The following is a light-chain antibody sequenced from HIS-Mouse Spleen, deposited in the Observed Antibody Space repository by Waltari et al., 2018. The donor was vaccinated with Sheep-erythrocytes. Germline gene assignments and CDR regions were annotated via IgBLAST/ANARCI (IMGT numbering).Light chain of an antibody. CDR3: QQSYSTPPT. CDR1: QSISSS. J-gene: IGKJ4*01. V-gene: IGKV1-39*01. Sequence: DIQMTQSPSSLSASVGDRVTITCRASQSISSSLNWYQPKPGKAPKHLIYAASSLQSGVPSRFSGSGSGTDFTLTISSLQPEDFATYYCQQSYSTPPTFGGGTKVEIK. CDR2: AAS.